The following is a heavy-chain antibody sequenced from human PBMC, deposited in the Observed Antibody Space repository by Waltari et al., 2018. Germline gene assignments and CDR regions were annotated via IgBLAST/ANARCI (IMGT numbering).Heavy chain of an antibody. CDR3: AKDRASSGAWDYVDH. V-gene: IGHV3-66*01. CDR2: LYSNNNA. CDR1: GFAVGTAN. D-gene: IGHD3-10*02. J-gene: IGHJ4*02. Sequence: VQLVESGGDLVRPGGSLGLPGAASGFAVGTANMTGSRQSPGKGLECVSVLYSNNNAYYLDSVEGRFTVSRDNSKNTLYLHMNNLRREDSAVYYCAKDRASSGAWDYVDHWGQGTLVTVSS.